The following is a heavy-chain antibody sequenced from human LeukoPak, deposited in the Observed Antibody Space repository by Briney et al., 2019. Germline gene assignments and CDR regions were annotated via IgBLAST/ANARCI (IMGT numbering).Heavy chain of an antibody. Sequence: GGSLRLSCAASGFTFSNYGMHWVRQAPGKGLEWVAVISYDGSNKYYADSVKGRFTISRDNSKNTLYLQMNSLRPEDTAVYYCAKTHSSGWWYFDYWGQGTLVTVSS. D-gene: IGHD6-19*01. CDR3: AKTHSSGWWYFDY. V-gene: IGHV3-30*18. J-gene: IGHJ4*02. CDR1: GFTFSNYG. CDR2: ISYDGSNK.